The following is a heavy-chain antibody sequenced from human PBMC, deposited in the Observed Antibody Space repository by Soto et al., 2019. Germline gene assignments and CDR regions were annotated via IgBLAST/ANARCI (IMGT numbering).Heavy chain of an antibody. V-gene: IGHV1-69*01. CDR1: GDAFTNYI. J-gene: IGHJ4*02. CDR3: ARGRDQPPVGLYFDS. Sequence: QVQLVQSGAEVKKPGSSVKVSCKASGDAFTNYIFDWVRQAPGQGLEWMGGIIPMFGTPKYAQTFQNRVTISADVSTGTAYLELTSLRFDDTAVYYCARGRDQPPVGLYFDSWGEGTRVTVSS. D-gene: IGHD1-26*01. CDR2: IIPMFGTP.